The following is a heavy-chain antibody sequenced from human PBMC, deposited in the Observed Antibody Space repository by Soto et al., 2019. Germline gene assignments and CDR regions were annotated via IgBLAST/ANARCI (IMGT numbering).Heavy chain of an antibody. CDR2: IYPGDSDT. J-gene: IGHJ6*02. CDR3: ARSRERGPYYYYGMDI. Sequence: GESLKISCKGSGYSFTSYWIGWVRQMPGKGREWIGIIYPGDSDTRYSPSFQGQVTISADKSISTAYLQWSSLKASDTAMYYCARSRERGPYYYYGMDIWGQGTTVTVSS. CDR1: GYSFTSYW. V-gene: IGHV5-51*01.